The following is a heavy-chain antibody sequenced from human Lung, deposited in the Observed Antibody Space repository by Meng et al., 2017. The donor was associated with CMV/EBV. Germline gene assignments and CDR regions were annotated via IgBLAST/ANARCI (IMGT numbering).Heavy chain of an antibody. J-gene: IGHJ4*02. CDR1: GFNFRSFA. Sequence: GESLKISCAASGFNFRSFAMHWVRQAPGQGLEWVAAISYDGNNEYYVDSVKGRFSISRDNSKNTVSLQMSSLRLDDTAVYFCASAFDTDYWGQGTLVTGSS. V-gene: IGHV3-30*04. D-gene: IGHD3-9*01. CDR2: ISYDGNNE. CDR3: ASAFDTDY.